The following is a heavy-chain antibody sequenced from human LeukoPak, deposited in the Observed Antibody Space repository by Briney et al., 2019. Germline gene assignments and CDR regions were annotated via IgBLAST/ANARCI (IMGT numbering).Heavy chain of an antibody. D-gene: IGHD3-10*01. CDR3: ARGSFSSGSDYYYYIDV. J-gene: IGHJ6*03. Sequence: ASVKVSCKASGYTFTSYYMHWVRQAPGPGLEWTGIINPSGGSTSYAQKFQGRVTMTRDTSTSTVYMELSSLRSEDTAVYYCARGSFSSGSDYYYYIDVWGKGTPVTISS. CDR2: INPSGGST. V-gene: IGHV1-46*01. CDR1: GYTFTSYY.